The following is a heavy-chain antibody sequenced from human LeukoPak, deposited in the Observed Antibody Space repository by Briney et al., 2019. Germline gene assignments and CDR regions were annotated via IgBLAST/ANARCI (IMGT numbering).Heavy chain of an antibody. CDR1: GFTFSSYG. Sequence: GGSLRLSCAASGFTFSSYGMHWVRQAPGKGLEWVAVISYDGSNKYYADSVKGRFTISRDNAKNSLYLQMNSLRAEDTAVYYCARDRRWLQGGLDYWGQGTLVTVSS. V-gene: IGHV3-30*03. CDR3: ARDRRWLQGGLDY. J-gene: IGHJ4*02. CDR2: ISYDGSNK. D-gene: IGHD5-24*01.